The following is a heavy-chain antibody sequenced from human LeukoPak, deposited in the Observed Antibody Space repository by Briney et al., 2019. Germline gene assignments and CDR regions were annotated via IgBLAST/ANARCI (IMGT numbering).Heavy chain of an antibody. D-gene: IGHD2-15*01. CDR2: ISTDSTYT. Sequence: GGSLRLSCAASGFTFSSYPMSWVRQAPGKGLEWVSIISTDSTYTFYAHSVKGRFTISRDNSKDTLYLQMSSLRVEDTAVYFCAKSRSGVSSCYNYWGQGTLVTVSS. V-gene: IGHV3-23*01. CDR3: AKSRSGVSSCYNY. J-gene: IGHJ4*02. CDR1: GFTFSSYP.